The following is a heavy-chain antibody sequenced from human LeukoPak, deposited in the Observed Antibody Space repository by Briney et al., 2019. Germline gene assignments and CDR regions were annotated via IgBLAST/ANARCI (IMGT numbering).Heavy chain of an antibody. CDR1: GFSFSGYG. V-gene: IGHV3-30*02. CDR2: IRYDGSNE. D-gene: IGHD6-13*01. Sequence: GGSLRLSCAAPGFSFSGYGMHWVRQAPGKGLEWVAFIRYDGSNEYYADSVKGRFTISRDKSKNTLSLQMNGLRVEDTAVYYCARAHYSSFDYWGQGTLVTVSS. J-gene: IGHJ4*02. CDR3: ARAHYSSFDY.